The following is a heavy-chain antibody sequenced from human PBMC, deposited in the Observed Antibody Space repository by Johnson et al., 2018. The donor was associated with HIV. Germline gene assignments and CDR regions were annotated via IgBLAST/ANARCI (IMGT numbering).Heavy chain of an antibody. V-gene: IGHV3-30*14. CDR3: ARGSTVTTLSGAFDI. CDR1: GFTFSSYA. Sequence: QVQLVESGGGVVQPGRSLRLSCAASGFTFSSYAMHWVRQAPGKGLEWVAVIYSGGSTYYADSVKGRFTISRDNSKNTLYLQMNSLRADDTAVYYFARGSTVTTLSGAFDIWGQGTLVTVSS. CDR2: IYSGGST. D-gene: IGHD4-11*01. J-gene: IGHJ3*02.